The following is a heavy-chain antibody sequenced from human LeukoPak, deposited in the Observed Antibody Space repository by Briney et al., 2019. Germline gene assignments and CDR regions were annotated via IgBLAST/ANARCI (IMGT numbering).Heavy chain of an antibody. CDR2: ISSNGGST. Sequence: GRSLRLSCAASGFTFRSYAMHWVRQAPGKGLEYVSAISSNGGSTYYADSVKGRFTISRDNSKNTLYLQMSSLRAEDTAVYYCVKGHLVWELGDYFDYWGQGTLVTVSS. D-gene: IGHD1-26*01. J-gene: IGHJ4*02. CDR3: VKGHLVWELGDYFDY. V-gene: IGHV3-64D*09. CDR1: GFTFRSYA.